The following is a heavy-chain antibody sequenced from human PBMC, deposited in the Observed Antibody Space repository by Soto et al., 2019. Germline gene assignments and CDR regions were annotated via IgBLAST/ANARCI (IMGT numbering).Heavy chain of an antibody. CDR1: GRPVSSGGYY. D-gene: IGHD3-22*01. V-gene: IGHV4-31*03. J-gene: IGHJ5*02. CDR3: VRDRALDSSGHWFDT. Sequence: SETLSLTCTVSGRPVSSGGYYWTWIRQHPGRGLEWIGYIYHIGSPYYNPSLENRVTISLDTSKNQFSLNLTSVTAADTAIYYCVRDRALDSSGHWFDTWGQGTLVAVSS. CDR2: IYHIGSP.